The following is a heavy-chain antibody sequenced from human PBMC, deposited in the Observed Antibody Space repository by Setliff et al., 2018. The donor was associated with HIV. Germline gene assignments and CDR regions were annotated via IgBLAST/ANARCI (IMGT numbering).Heavy chain of an antibody. J-gene: IGHJ4*02. D-gene: IGHD1-1*01. CDR2: IYYTGST. CDR3: ARGPTRFYFDY. CDR1: GGSIGTSRHY. Sequence: PSETLSLTCTVSGGSIGTSRHYWGWIRQPPGKGLEWIGSIYYTGSTYYNPSLKSRVTISVDTSKNQFSLKLSSVTAADTAVYYCARGPTRFYFDYWGQGTLVTV. V-gene: IGHV4-39*07.